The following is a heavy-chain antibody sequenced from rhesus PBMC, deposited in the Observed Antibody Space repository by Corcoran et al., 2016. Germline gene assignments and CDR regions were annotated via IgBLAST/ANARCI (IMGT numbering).Heavy chain of an antibody. CDR1: AFTFSSYV. CDR3: TREGYTNSLDV. J-gene: IGHJ5-2*02. V-gene: IGHV3-100*01. D-gene: IGHD6-13*01. Sequence: EVQLVESGGGLVKPGGSLRLSCVASAFTFSSYVRHWVRHVPGKGLVLLAFISESASPTYYAASVKARFTISRNNAKNTLFLQMNSLRAEDTAVYYCTREGYTNSLDVWGRGVLVTVSS. CDR2: ISESASPT.